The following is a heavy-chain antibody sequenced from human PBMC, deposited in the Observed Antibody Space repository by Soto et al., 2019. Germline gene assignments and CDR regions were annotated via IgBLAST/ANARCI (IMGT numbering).Heavy chain of an antibody. CDR2: ISGYDGRT. D-gene: IGHD2-21*02. Sequence: QVHLVQSGAEVKKPGASVKVSCKTSGYTFTSYGISWVRQAPGQGLEWLGWISGYDGRTNLAQKVQDRVTMTTDTSTSTVYMELRSLRSDDTAMYYCAREGDVPYYYYGTDVWGQGTTVTVSS. V-gene: IGHV1-18*01. CDR3: AREGDVPYYYYGTDV. CDR1: GYTFTSYG. J-gene: IGHJ6*02.